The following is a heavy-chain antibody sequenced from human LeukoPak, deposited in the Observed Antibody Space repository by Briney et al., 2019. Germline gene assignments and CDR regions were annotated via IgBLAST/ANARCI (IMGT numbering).Heavy chain of an antibody. J-gene: IGHJ4*02. D-gene: IGHD3-10*01. Sequence: PSETLSLTCTVSGGSISSYYWSWIRQPAGKGLEWIGRMYTSGRTNYNSSLKSRVTMSVDTSKNQFSLKLSSVTAADTAVYYCARAGYYYGSGTSEFDYWGQGTLVTVSS. CDR3: ARAGYYYGSGTSEFDY. V-gene: IGHV4-4*07. CDR2: MYTSGRT. CDR1: GGSISSYY.